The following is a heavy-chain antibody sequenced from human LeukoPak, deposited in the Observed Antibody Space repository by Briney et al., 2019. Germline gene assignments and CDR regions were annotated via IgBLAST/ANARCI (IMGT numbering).Heavy chain of an antibody. CDR1: GFTFSSYA. D-gene: IGHD5-18*01. CDR3: AKEGWKTGNTYGYEFDS. J-gene: IGHJ4*02. V-gene: IGHV3-23*01. CDR2: VSSSGGST. Sequence: GGSLRLSCAASGFTFSSYAMSWVRQAPGKGLEWVSAVSSSGGSTNYADYVKGQFTISRDNSKNTVYLHMNNLRAEDTAVYYCAKEGWKTGNTYGYEFDSWGQGTLVTVSS.